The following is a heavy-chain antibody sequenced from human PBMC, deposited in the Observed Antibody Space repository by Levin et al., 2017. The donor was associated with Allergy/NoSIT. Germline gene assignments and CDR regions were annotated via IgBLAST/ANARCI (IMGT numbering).Heavy chain of an antibody. Sequence: GGSLRLSCATSGFTFSTYAMSWVRQAPGKGLEWVSTISGGDGSTYYADSVKGRFTITRDNSKNTLYLQMNSLRAEDTAVYYCAKVSSYYYFDYWGQGTLVTVSS. D-gene: IGHD6-13*01. V-gene: IGHV3-23*01. J-gene: IGHJ4*02. CDR1: GFTFSTYA. CDR2: ISGGDGST. CDR3: AKVSSYYYFDY.